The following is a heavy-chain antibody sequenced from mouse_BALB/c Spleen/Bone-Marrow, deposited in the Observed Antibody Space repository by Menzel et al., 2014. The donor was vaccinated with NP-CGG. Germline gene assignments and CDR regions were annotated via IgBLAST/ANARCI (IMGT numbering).Heavy chain of an antibody. Sequence: EVKLEESGGGLVKSGGSLKLSCAASGFSFSNYGMSWVRQTPEKRPEWVATISGDGRYTFYSDSVKGRFTISRDNAKNNLYLQLSSLRSEDTALYYCARHAYYDQTEVSFVYWGQGTLVTVSA. CDR3: ARHAYYDQTEVSFVY. J-gene: IGHJ3*01. CDR2: ISGDGRYT. V-gene: IGHV5-9-2*01. CDR1: GFSFSNYG. D-gene: IGHD2-4*01.